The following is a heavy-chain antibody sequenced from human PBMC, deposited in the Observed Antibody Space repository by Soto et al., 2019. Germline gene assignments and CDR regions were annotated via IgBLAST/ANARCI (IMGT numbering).Heavy chain of an antibody. CDR2: IYYSGST. Sequence: PSETLSLTCTVSGGSISSYYWSWIRQPPGKGLEWIGYIYYSGSTNYNPSLKSRVTISVDTSKNQFSLKLSSVTAADTAVYYCARGKYCGGDCYSYYFDYWGQGTLVTVPQ. CDR1: GGSISSYY. D-gene: IGHD2-21*02. CDR3: ARGKYCGGDCYSYYFDY. J-gene: IGHJ4*02. V-gene: IGHV4-59*01.